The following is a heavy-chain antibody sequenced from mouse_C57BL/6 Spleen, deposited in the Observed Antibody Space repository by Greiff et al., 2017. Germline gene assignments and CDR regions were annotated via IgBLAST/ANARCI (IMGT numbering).Heavy chain of an antibody. Sequence: QVQLQQSGAELVKPGASVKISCKASGYAFSSYSMNWVKQRPGKGLEWIGQIYPGDGDTNYNGKFKGKATLTADKSSSTAYMQLSSLTSEDSAVYFCARDYYDGAFAYWGQGTLVTVSA. CDR3: ARDYYDGAFAY. D-gene: IGHD2-4*01. V-gene: IGHV1-80*01. CDR2: IYPGDGDT. CDR1: GYAFSSYS. J-gene: IGHJ3*01.